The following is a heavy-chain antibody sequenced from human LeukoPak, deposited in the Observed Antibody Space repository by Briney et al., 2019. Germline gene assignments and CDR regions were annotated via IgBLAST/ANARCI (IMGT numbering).Heavy chain of an antibody. V-gene: IGHV3-33*01. J-gene: IGHJ4*02. CDR1: GFTFSRFG. CDR2: IWYDGSNK. CDR3: AREGEYVWGSYRYLDY. D-gene: IGHD3-16*02. Sequence: GGSLRLSCVASGFTFSRFGMHWARQAPGKGLEWVAVIWYDGSNKFYADSVKGRFTISRDNSKNTLFLQMNSLRAEDTAVYYCAREGEYVWGSYRYLDYWGQGTLVTVSS.